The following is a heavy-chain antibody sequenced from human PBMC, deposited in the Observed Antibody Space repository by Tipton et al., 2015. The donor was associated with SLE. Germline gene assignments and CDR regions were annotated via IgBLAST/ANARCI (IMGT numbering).Heavy chain of an antibody. V-gene: IGHV4-4*08. J-gene: IGHJ5*02. CDR1: GGSISNYY. D-gene: IGHD3-10*01. Sequence: ILSLTCSVSGGSISNYYWSWIRLTSGERLEWIGYTPTSGSTNYNPSLKSRVSISVDTSKNQVSLKLTSVTAADTGVYYCASGGYYASGSYYGGWFDPWGQGTLVTVSS. CDR3: ASGGYYASGSYYGGWFDP. CDR2: TPTSGST.